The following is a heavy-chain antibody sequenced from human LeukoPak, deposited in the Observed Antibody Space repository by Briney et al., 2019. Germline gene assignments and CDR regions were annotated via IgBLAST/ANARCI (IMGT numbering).Heavy chain of an antibody. CDR3: VRGFYSPHY. D-gene: IGHD4-11*01. CDR1: GGSISSDY. Sequence: PSETLSLTCTVSGGSISSDYWSWIRHPRGKGLEWIGYIYYSGRTYYNPSLKSRITISVDTSKNQFSLKLSSVTAADTAVYYCVRGFYSPHYWGQGTLVTVSS. V-gene: IGHV4-59*01. CDR2: IYYSGRT. J-gene: IGHJ4*02.